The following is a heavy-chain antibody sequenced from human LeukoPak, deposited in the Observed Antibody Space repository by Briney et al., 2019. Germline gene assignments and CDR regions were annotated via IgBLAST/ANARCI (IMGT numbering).Heavy chain of an antibody. CDR1: GGSVSSGSYY. D-gene: IGHD3-22*01. Sequence: PSETLSLTCTVSGGSVSSGSYYWSWIRQPPGKGLEWIGYIYYSGSTNYNPSLKSRVTISVDTSKNQFSLKLSSVTAADTAVYYCARVKYYDSSGYGGGFDYWGQGTLVTVSS. V-gene: IGHV4-61*01. CDR2: IYYSGST. J-gene: IGHJ4*02. CDR3: ARVKYYDSSGYGGGFDY.